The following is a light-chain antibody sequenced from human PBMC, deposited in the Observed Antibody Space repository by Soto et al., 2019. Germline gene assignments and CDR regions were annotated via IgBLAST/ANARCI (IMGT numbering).Light chain of an antibody. V-gene: IGLV2-14*03. J-gene: IGLJ2*01. Sequence: QSALTQPASVSGSPGQSITISCTGTSSDVGGYSYVSWYQQHPGKAPQLLIYDVSNRPSGVSNRFSGSKSGNTASLTISGLQADDEADYYCSSYTSSSTLVVFGGGTKVTVL. CDR1: SSDVGGYSY. CDR3: SSYTSSSTLVV. CDR2: DVS.